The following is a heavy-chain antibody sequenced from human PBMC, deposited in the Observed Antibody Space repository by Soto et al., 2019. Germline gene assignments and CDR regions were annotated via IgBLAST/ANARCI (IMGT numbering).Heavy chain of an antibody. CDR2: IYYTGST. V-gene: IGHV4-59*11. CDR3: ARANWYSEY. CDR1: GGSINNHY. J-gene: IGHJ4*02. Sequence: SXTLYLTCTVSGGSINNHYCSWIRQPPGKGLEWIGYIYYTGSTNYNPSLKCRVTMSVDTSKNQFSLNMTSLTAADTAIYYCARANWYSEYWGQGTLVTVSS. D-gene: IGHD7-27*01.